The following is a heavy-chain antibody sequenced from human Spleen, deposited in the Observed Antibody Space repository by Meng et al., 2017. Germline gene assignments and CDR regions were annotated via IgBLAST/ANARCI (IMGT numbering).Heavy chain of an antibody. V-gene: IGHV3-30*03. CDR2: ISYDGSHK. CDR3: VPRTTFYDY. Sequence: QVQLVESGGGVVQPGRSLRLSCGASGFTFSSYGMHWVRQAPGKGLEWVAVISYDGSHKYYADSMKGRFTISRDNSKNTLYLQMNSLRVEDTAIYYCVPRTTFYDYWGQGTLVTVSS. J-gene: IGHJ4*02. CDR1: GFTFSSYG. D-gene: IGHD2/OR15-2a*01.